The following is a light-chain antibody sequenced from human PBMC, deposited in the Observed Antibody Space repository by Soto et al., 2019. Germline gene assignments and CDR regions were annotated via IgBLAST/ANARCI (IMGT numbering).Light chain of an antibody. CDR2: DAS. J-gene: IGKJ5*01. Sequence: DIQMTQSPSSLSASVGDRVTITCQASQDISNYLNWYQQKPGKAPKLLIYDASNLEKVVPSRFSGSGSGTDFTFTISSLHPEDIATYYCQQYDTLGITFGQGTRLEIK. CDR3: QQYDTLGIT. CDR1: QDISNY. V-gene: IGKV1-33*01.